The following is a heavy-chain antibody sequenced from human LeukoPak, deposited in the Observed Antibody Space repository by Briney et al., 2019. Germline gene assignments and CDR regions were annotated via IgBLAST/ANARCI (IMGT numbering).Heavy chain of an antibody. V-gene: IGHV4-59*08. CDR3: ARHNRFLEWLYPVSYYYYYMDV. CDR1: GGSISSYY. Sequence: SETLSLTCTVSGGSISSYYWSWIRQPPGKGLEWIGYIYYSGSTNYKPSLKSRVTISVDTSKNQFSLKLSSVTAADTAVYYCARHNRFLEWLYPVSYYYYYMDVWGKGTTVTVSS. CDR2: IYYSGST. D-gene: IGHD3-3*01. J-gene: IGHJ6*03.